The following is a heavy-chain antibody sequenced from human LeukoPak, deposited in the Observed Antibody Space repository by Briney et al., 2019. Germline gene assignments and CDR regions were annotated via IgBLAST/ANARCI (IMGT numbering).Heavy chain of an antibody. D-gene: IGHD2-21*02. CDR3: ARGAYCGGDCYYPEYYFDY. J-gene: IGHJ4*02. Sequence: GGSLRLSCAGSGFALKSYSLSWVRQAPGKGLEWVSSISSTSAYIYYADSVKGRFTISRDNSKNTLYLQMNSLRAEDTAVYYCARGAYCGGDCYYPEYYFDYWGQGTLVTVSS. CDR1: GFALKSYS. CDR2: ISSTSAYI. V-gene: IGHV3-21*04.